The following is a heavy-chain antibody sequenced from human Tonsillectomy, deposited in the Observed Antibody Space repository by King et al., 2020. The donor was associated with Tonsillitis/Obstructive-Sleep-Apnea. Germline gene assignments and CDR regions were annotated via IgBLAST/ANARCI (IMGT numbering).Heavy chain of an antibody. J-gene: IGHJ4*02. CDR1: GGSISSYY. Sequence: VQLQESGPGLVKPSETLSLTCTVSGGSISSYYWSWIRQPPGKGLEWIGYIYYSGSTNYNPSLKSRVTISVDTSKNQFSLKLSSVTAADTAVYYCARRPRIAVAPFDYWGQGTLVTVSS. D-gene: IGHD6-19*01. CDR3: ARRPRIAVAPFDY. V-gene: IGHV4-59*08. CDR2: IYYSGST.